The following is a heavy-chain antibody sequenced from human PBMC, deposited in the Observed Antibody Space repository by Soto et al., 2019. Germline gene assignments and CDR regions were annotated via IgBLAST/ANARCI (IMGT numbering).Heavy chain of an antibody. Sequence: GGSLRLSCAASGFTFSSYAMSWVRQAPGKGLEWVSAISGSGGSTYYADSVKGRFTISRDNSKNTLYLQMNSLRAEDTAVYYCAKDSRFLEWLLSPYFDYWGQGNLVTVSS. CDR3: AKDSRFLEWLLSPYFDY. D-gene: IGHD3-3*01. CDR2: ISGSGGST. V-gene: IGHV3-23*01. J-gene: IGHJ4*02. CDR1: GFTFSSYA.